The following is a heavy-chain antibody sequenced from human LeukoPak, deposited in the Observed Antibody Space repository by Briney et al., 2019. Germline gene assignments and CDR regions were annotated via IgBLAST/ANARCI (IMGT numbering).Heavy chain of an antibody. CDR3: AREAEADEGEPAIKGLDP. CDR1: GYTFTSYG. D-gene: IGHD2-21*02. CDR2: ISAYNGNT. Sequence: GASVKVSCKASGYTFTSYGISWVRQAPGQGLEWMGWISAYNGNTNYAQKLQGRVTMTRDTSTSTVYMDLNSLTSEDTAMYYCAREAEADEGEPAIKGLDPWGQGTLVTVSS. J-gene: IGHJ5*02. V-gene: IGHV1-18*01.